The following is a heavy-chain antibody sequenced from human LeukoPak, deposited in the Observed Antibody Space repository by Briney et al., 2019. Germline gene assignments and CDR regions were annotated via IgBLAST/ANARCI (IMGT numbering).Heavy chain of an antibody. D-gene: IGHD7-27*01. CDR3: AKTSGFFDY. J-gene: IGHJ4*02. CDR2: ISGTGGST. Sequence: GGSLRLSCAASGFIFSSYAMTWVRQAPGKGLEWVAVISGTGGSTYHADSVKGRFTMSRDNSKNTLYLQMNSLRAEDTAVYYCAKTSGFFDYWGQGTLVTVSS. V-gene: IGHV3-23*01. CDR1: GFIFSSYA.